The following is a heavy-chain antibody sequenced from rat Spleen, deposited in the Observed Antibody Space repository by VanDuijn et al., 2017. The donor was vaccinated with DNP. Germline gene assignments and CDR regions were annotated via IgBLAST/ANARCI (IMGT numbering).Heavy chain of an antibody. CDR3: ARPVITLMVVIPFAY. V-gene: IGHV3-1*01. Sequence: EVQLQESGPGLVKPSQSLSLTCSVTGSSITSNYWGWIRKFPGNKMEWMAYISYSGTTGYNPSLKNRISITKDTSKNQFFLQLNSVTAGHTDKYDCARPVITLMVVIPFAYCGQGTLVTVSS. J-gene: IGHJ3*01. D-gene: IGHD1-12*02. CDR1: GSSITSNY. CDR2: ISYSGTT.